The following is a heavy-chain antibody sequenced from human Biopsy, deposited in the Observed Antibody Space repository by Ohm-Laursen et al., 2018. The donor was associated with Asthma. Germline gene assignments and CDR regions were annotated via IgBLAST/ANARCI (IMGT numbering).Heavy chain of an antibody. V-gene: IGHV3-23*01. J-gene: IGHJ3*02. D-gene: IGHD1-1*01. CDR3: VRDGTDDAFDI. CDR1: GFTFSSYA. CDR2: ISWNSGTI. Sequence: SLRLSCAASGFTFSSYAMSWVRQAPGKGLEWVSGISWNSGTIGYADSVKDRFTMARDNSKNTLDLQMNSLREEDTAVYYCVRDGTDDAFDIWGQGTVVSVSS.